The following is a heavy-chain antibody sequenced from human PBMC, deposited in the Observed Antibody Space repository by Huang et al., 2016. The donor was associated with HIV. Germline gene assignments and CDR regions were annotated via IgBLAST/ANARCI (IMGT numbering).Heavy chain of an antibody. CDR2: IDPCDADT. D-gene: IGHD3-10*01. Sequence: EVQLVQSGAEVKKPGESLKISCKGSGYRFRSNWIGWVRQMPGKGLGWVGIIDPCDADTRYSPSFQGQVTISADKSINTAYLQWSSLKASDTAMYYCARLIGSPSFYYGLDVWGQGTTVTVSS. CDR1: GYRFRSNW. J-gene: IGHJ6*02. V-gene: IGHV5-51*01. CDR3: ARLIGSPSFYYGLDV.